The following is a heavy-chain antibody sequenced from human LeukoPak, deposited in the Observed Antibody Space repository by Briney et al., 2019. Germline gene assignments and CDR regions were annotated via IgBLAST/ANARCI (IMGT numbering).Heavy chain of an antibody. J-gene: IGHJ6*02. V-gene: IGHV3-30*03. Sequence: GRSLRLSCAASGFTFSSYGMHWVRQAPGKGLEWVAVISYDGSNKYYADSVKGRFTISRDNSKNTLYLQMNSLRAEDTAVYYCARDFYDSSASYYYGMDVWGQGTTVTVSS. CDR2: ISYDGSNK. CDR3: ARDFYDSSASYYYGMDV. D-gene: IGHD3-22*01. CDR1: GFTFSSYG.